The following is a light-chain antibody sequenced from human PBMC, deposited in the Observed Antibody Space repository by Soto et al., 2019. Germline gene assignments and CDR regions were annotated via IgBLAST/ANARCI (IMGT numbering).Light chain of an antibody. CDR3: SSYTTSGTDV. Sequence: QSVLTQPASVSGSPGQSITISCSGTSSDVGAYNYVSWYQQHPGKAPKVMIYDVSNRPSGISNRFSGSKSGNTASLTISGLQPEDEANYYCSSYTTSGTDVFGTGTKVT. V-gene: IGLV2-14*01. CDR2: DVS. J-gene: IGLJ1*01. CDR1: SSDVGAYNY.